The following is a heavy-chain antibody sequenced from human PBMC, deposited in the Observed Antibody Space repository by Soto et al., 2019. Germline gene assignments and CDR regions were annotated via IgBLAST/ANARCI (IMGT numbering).Heavy chain of an antibody. CDR2: IYHAGST. J-gene: IGHJ4*02. Sequence: PSETLSLTCSVSGGSITNSNWWSWVRLPPAKGLEWIGDIYHAGSTKYNPSLERRVTMSVDTSNNQFAPTLTSVTAADTAVYFCARGPPIVGNTTPLDSWGQGTLVTVSS. D-gene: IGHD1-26*01. V-gene: IGHV4-4*02. CDR1: GGSITNSNW. CDR3: ARGPPIVGNTTPLDS.